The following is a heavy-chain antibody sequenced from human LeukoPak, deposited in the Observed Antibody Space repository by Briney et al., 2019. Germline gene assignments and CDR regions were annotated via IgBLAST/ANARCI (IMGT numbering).Heavy chain of an antibody. CDR1: GGTFSSYT. V-gene: IGHV1-69*06. CDR2: IIPIFGTA. Sequence: GASVKVSCKASGGTFSSYTISWVRQAPGQGLEWMGGIIPIFGTANYAQKFQGRVTITADKSTSTAYMGLSSLRSEDTAVYYCARLVVIAARPYYFDYWGQGTLVTVSS. J-gene: IGHJ4*02. D-gene: IGHD6-6*01. CDR3: ARLVVIAARPYYFDY.